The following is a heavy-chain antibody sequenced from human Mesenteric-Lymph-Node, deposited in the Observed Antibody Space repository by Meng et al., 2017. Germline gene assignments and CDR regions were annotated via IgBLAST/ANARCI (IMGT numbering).Heavy chain of an antibody. CDR2: IWHDGSKN. CDR3: AGGSGWIYHL. Sequence: GESLKISCATSGFSFSTYAMHWVRQALGKGPEWVASIWHDGSKNSYADSVKGRFFISRDNSKNTLFLQLNSLRAEDTAVYYCAGGSGWIYHLWGRGTLVTVSS. V-gene: IGHV3-30*02. CDR1: GFSFSTYA. J-gene: IGHJ2*01. D-gene: IGHD3-10*01.